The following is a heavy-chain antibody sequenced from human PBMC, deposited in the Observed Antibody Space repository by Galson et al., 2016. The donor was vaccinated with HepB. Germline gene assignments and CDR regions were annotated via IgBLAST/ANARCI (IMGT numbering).Heavy chain of an antibody. J-gene: IGHJ4*02. CDR3: ARGEVVVTGILAVRYFDY. CDR1: GYTFTGYY. Sequence: SVKVSCKASGYTFTGYYTHWVRQAPGQGLEWMGWINPYNSDTNYAQKFKGRVTMTRDTSISTAYMDLNRLRSDDSAVYYCARGEVVVTGILAVRYFDYWGQGTLVTVSS. D-gene: IGHD2-21*02. CDR2: INPYNSDT. V-gene: IGHV1-2*02.